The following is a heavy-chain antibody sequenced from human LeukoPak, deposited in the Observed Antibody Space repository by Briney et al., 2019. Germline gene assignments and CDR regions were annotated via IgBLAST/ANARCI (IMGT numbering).Heavy chain of an antibody. CDR2: ISDRTSNYI. V-gene: IGHV3-21*01. CDR1: GFTFSDYN. Sequence: GGSLRLSCAASGFTFSDYNMNWVRQAPGKGLEWLSSISDRTSNYISQADSVRGRFTISRDNAKNSLYLQMNILRVEDTAVYYGARQRGDCSSGSCRGWFDPWGQGTLVTVSS. D-gene: IGHD2-15*01. CDR3: ARQRGDCSSGSCRGWFDP. J-gene: IGHJ5*02.